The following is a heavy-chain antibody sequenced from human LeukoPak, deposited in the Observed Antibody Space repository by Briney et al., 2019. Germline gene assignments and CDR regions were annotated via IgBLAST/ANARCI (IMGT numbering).Heavy chain of an antibody. V-gene: IGHV1-2*02. CDR3: ARDPWELRSFDY. Sequence: ASVKVSCKASGYTFTGYYMHWVRQAPGQGLEWMGWINPNSGGTNYAQKFQGRVTMTRDTSISTAYMELSRLRSDDTAVYYCARDPWELRSFDYWGQGTLVTVSS. CDR1: GYTFTGYY. CDR2: INPNSGGT. J-gene: IGHJ4*02. D-gene: IGHD1-26*01.